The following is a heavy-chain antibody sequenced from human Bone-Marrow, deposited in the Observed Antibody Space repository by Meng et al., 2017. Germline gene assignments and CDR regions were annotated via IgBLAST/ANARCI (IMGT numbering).Heavy chain of an antibody. CDR2: INHSGST. CDR1: GGSFSGYY. V-gene: IGHV4-34*01. D-gene: IGHD5-18*01. Sequence: QGQPQQWGAGLLKPSEALSLTCAVYGGSFSGYYWSWIRQPPGKGLEWIGEINHSGSTNYNPSLKSRVTISVDTSKNQFSLKLSSVTAADTAVYYCARGSWLQLWLQDYWGQGTLVTVSS. CDR3: ARGSWLQLWLQDY. J-gene: IGHJ4*02.